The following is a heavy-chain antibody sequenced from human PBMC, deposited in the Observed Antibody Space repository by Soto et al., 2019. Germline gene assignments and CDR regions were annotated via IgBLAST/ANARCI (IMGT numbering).Heavy chain of an antibody. Sequence: QVQLVESGGGVVQPGRSLRLSCAASGFTFSSYGMHWVRQAPGKGLEWVAVISYDGSNKYYADSVKGRFTISRDNSKNTLYLQMNSLRAEDTAVYYCAQDRGSYSPLAYYFDYWGQGTLVTVSS. CDR2: ISYDGSNK. V-gene: IGHV3-30*18. D-gene: IGHD1-26*01. CDR1: GFTFSSYG. CDR3: AQDRGSYSPLAYYFDY. J-gene: IGHJ4*02.